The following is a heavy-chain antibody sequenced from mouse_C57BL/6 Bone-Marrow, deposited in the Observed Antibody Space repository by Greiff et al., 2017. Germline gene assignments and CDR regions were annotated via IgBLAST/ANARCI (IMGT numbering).Heavy chain of an antibody. CDR3: ARDYYGRMDY. J-gene: IGHJ4*01. CDR2: IDPSDSYT. V-gene: IGHV1-69*01. Sequence: VQLQQSGAELVMPGASVKLSCKASGYTFTSYWMHWVKQRPGQGLEWIGEIDPSDSYTNYNQKFKGKSTLTVDKSSSTAYMQLSSLTSEDSAVYYCARDYYGRMDYWGQGTSVTVSS. D-gene: IGHD1-2*01. CDR1: GYTFTSYW.